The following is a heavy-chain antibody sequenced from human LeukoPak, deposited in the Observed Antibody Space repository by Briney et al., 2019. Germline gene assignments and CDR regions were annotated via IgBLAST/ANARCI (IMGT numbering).Heavy chain of an antibody. CDR2: IYYSGST. CDR1: GGSISSSSYY. CDR3: ARSNWNSGFYQFLKYYFDY. V-gene: IGHV4-39*01. D-gene: IGHD1-7*01. J-gene: IGHJ4*02. Sequence: SETLSLTCTVSGGSISSSSYYWGWIRQPPGKGLEWIGSIYYSGSTYYNPSLKSRVTISVDTSKNQFSLKLSSVTAADTAVYYCARSNWNSGFYQFLKYYFDYWGQGTLVTVSS.